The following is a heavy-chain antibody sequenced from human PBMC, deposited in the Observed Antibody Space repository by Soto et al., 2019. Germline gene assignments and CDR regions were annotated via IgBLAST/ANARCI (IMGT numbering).Heavy chain of an antibody. CDR3: ARGKVAAPTWLRGHPNWFDP. V-gene: IGHV4-34*01. CDR1: GGSFSGYY. Sequence: SETLSLTCAVYGGSFSGYYWSWIRQPPGKGLEWIGEINHSGSTNYNPSLKSRVTISVDTSKNQFSLKLSSVTAADTAVYYCARGKVAAPTWLRGHPNWFDPWGQGTLVTVSS. D-gene: IGHD3-9*01. J-gene: IGHJ5*02. CDR2: INHSGST.